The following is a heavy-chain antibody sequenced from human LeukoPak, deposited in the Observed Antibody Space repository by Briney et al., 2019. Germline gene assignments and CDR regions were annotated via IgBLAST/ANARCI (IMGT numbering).Heavy chain of an antibody. CDR1: GFTFSSYA. CDR3: AKRVSGGVTYFDY. CDR2: ISSTGSTT. Sequence: GGSLRLSCAASGFTFSSYAMSWVRQAPGKGLEWVSAISSTGSTTYYADSVKGRFAISRDNSKNTLYLQMNSLRDEDTAVYYCAKRVSGGVTYFDYWGQGTLVTVSS. V-gene: IGHV3-23*01. D-gene: IGHD2-8*02. J-gene: IGHJ4*02.